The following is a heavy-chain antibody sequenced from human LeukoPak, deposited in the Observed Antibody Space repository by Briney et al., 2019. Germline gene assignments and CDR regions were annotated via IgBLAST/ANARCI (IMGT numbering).Heavy chain of an antibody. V-gene: IGHV3-9*01. J-gene: IGHJ4*02. CDR1: GFTFDDYA. D-gene: IGHD3-10*01. CDR3: AKDTTPYYASGSTGGYFDY. CDR2: ISWNSGSI. Sequence: GGSLRRSCAASGFTFDDYAKHWVRQAPGKGLEWVSGISWNSGSIGYADSVKGRFTISRDNAKNSLYLQMNSLRAEDTALYYCAKDTTPYYASGSTGGYFDYWGQGTLVTVSS.